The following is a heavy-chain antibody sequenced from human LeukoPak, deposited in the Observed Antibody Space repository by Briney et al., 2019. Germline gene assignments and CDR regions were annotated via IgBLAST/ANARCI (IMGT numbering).Heavy chain of an antibody. D-gene: IGHD5-12*01. CDR2: IYSGGST. Sequence: GGSLRLSCAASGFTVSSNYMSWVRQAPGKGLEWVSVIYSGGSTYYADSVKGRFTISRDNSKNTLYLQMNSLRAEDTAVYYCARSYSGYDPGFDYWGQGTLVTVSS. J-gene: IGHJ4*02. CDR1: GFTVSSNY. V-gene: IGHV3-53*01. CDR3: ARSYSGYDPGFDY.